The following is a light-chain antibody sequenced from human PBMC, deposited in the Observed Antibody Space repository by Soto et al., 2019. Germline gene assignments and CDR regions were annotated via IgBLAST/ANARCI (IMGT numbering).Light chain of an antibody. CDR2: GAS. J-gene: IGKJ4*01. V-gene: IGKV3-15*01. CDR3: QQYHDWLT. Sequence: EIVMTQSPATLSVSPGERATLSCRASQNIRTDLAWYQQKPGQAPRVLIYGASTRATGVPDRFSGSGSGREFTLTISSLQPEDSAVYYCQQYHDWLTCGGGTKVEIK. CDR1: QNIRTD.